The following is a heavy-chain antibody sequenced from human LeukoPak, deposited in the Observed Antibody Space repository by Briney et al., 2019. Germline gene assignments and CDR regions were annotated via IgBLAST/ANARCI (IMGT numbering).Heavy chain of an antibody. J-gene: IGHJ6*02. Sequence: SVKVSCKASGGTFSSYAISWVRQAPGQGLEWMGGIIPIFGTANYAQKFQGRVTITADESTSTAYMELSSLRSEDTAVYYCARDYRVLRYFDWSPLYGMDVWGQGTTVTVSS. D-gene: IGHD3-9*01. CDR2: IIPIFGTA. V-gene: IGHV1-69*13. CDR3: ARDYRVLRYFDWSPLYGMDV. CDR1: GGTFSSYA.